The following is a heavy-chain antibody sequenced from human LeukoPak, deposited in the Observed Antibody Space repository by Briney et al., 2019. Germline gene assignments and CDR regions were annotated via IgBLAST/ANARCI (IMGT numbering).Heavy chain of an antibody. V-gene: IGHV3-48*04. D-gene: IGHD6-19*01. J-gene: IGHJ5*02. CDR1: GFTFSSYS. CDR3: ASSPGIAVAGPKTNWFDP. Sequence: GGSLRLSCAASGFTFSSYSMNWVRQAPGKGLEWVSYISSSGSTIYYADSVKGRFTISRDNAKNSLYLQMNSLRAEDTAVYYCASSPGIAVAGPKTNWFDPWGQGTLVTVSS. CDR2: ISSSGSTI.